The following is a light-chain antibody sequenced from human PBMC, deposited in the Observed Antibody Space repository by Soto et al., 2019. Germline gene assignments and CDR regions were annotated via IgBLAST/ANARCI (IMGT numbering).Light chain of an antibody. CDR2: KAS. CDR1: QTISSW. CDR3: QQYSGYSSWT. J-gene: IGKJ1*01. V-gene: IGKV1-5*03. Sequence: DIQITQSPSTLSGSVGDSVTITCRASQTISSWLAWYQQTPGKAPKLLIYKASTLKSGVPSRFSGSGSGTEFTLTISSLQPDDFATYDCQQYSGYSSWTFGQGTKVDIK.